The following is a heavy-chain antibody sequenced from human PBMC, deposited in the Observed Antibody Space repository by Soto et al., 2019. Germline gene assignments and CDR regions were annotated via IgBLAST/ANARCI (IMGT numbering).Heavy chain of an antibody. D-gene: IGHD2-8*01. CDR3: SNDYGQGNNGLFAY. CDR1: GFTFNNLA. V-gene: IGHV3-23*01. Sequence: EVQLLESGGDLVQPGGSLRLSCVASGFTFNNLAMSWVRQAPGQGLEWVSTMSGDGGKIEYADSVKGRFTISRDNSKNTVYLQMNSLRAEDTAIYFCSNDYGQGNNGLFAYWGQGTLVTVSS. CDR2: MSGDGGKI. J-gene: IGHJ4*02.